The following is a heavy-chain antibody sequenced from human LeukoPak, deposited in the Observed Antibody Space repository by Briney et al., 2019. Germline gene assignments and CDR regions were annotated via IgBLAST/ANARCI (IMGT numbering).Heavy chain of an antibody. CDR1: GFSFTDYT. V-gene: IGHV3-48*01. D-gene: IGHD1-1*01. CDR3: VRDYRYAFDY. J-gene: IGHJ4*02. CDR2: ISSRTI. Sequence: GGSLRLSCAASGFSFTDYTMNWVRQGPGKGLEWVSHISSRTISYAESLKGRFTISRDNAKNSLYLQMNSLSAEDTAVYYCVRDYRYAFDYRGQGALVTVSS.